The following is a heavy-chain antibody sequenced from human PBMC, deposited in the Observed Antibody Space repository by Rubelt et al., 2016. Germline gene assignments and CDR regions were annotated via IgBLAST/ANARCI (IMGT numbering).Heavy chain of an antibody. V-gene: IGHV1-69*12. D-gene: IGHD6-13*01. J-gene: IGHJ4*02. CDR3: ARRQQLGPFDY. Sequence: QVQLVQSGAEVKKPGSSVKVSCKASGGTFSSYAISWVRQAPGQGLEWMGGIIPIFGTATYAQKFQGRVTSIADESTSTSYMELSSLRSEDTAVYYCARRQQLGPFDYWGQGTLVTVSS. CDR1: GGTFSSYA. CDR2: IIPIFGTA.